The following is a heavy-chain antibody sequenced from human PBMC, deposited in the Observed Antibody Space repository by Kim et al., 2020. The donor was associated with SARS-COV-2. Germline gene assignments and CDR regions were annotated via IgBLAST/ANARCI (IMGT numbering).Heavy chain of an antibody. CDR3: ARLKGSSYDILTGYLPPFDP. CDR2: ISAYNGNT. J-gene: IGHJ5*02. CDR1: GYTFTSYG. D-gene: IGHD3-9*01. V-gene: IGHV1-18*01. Sequence: ASVKVSCKASGYTFTSYGISWVRQAPGQGLEWMGWISAYNGNTNYAQKLQGRVTMTTDTSTSTAYMELRSLRSDDTAVYYCARLKGSSYDILTGYLPPFDPWGQGTLVTVSS.